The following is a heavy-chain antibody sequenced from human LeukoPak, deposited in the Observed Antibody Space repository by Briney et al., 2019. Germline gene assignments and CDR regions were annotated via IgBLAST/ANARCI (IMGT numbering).Heavy chain of an antibody. Sequence: GGSLRLSCVASGFTLSDHYMSWIRQAPGKGLEWVSSISSSSSYIYYADPVKGRFTISRDNVKNSLYLQMNSLRAEDTAVYYCARGWGIAAAVAFDYWGQGTLVTVSS. CDR2: ISSSSSYI. CDR1: GFTLSDHY. D-gene: IGHD6-13*01. J-gene: IGHJ4*02. V-gene: IGHV3-11*06. CDR3: ARGWGIAAAVAFDY.